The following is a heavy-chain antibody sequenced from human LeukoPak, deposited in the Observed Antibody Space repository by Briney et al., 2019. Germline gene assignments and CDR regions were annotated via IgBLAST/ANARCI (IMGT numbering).Heavy chain of an antibody. CDR3: AREVVVIGAFDI. J-gene: IGHJ3*02. CDR2: ISSSSSTI. Sequence: GGSLRLSCAASGFTFNSYEMNWVRQAPGKVLEWVSYISSSSSTIYYADSVKGRFTISRDNAKNSLYLQMNSLRAEDTAVYYCAREVVVIGAFDIWGQGTMVTVSS. CDR1: GFTFNSYE. V-gene: IGHV3-48*01. D-gene: IGHD3-22*01.